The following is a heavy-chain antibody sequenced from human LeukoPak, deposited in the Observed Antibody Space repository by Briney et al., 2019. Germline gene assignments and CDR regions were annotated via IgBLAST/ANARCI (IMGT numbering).Heavy chain of an antibody. D-gene: IGHD3-22*01. CDR2: ISKSADTI. J-gene: IGHJ4*02. CDR1: EFTFSDYY. Sequence: GGSLRLSCAASEFTFSDYYMSWIRQAPGKGLEWLSYISKSADTIYYADSVKGRFTISRDNAKSSPYLQMNSLRAEDTAVYYCARFGTSGYYGDNWGQGTLVTVSS. V-gene: IGHV3-11*04. CDR3: ARFGTSGYYGDN.